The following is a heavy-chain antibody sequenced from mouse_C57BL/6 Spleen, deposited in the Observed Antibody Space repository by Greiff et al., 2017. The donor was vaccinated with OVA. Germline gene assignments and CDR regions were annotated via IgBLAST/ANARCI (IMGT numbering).Heavy chain of an antibody. CDR3: VRWITTVGAGDYYGC. V-gene: IGHV1-53*01. Sequence: QVQLQQPGTDLVKPGASVKLSCTASGYTFTSYWMPWVQQRPGQGLEWIGYINPSNGGTNYNETFKCKATLTVDKSSSTAYMQLSSLTSEASAVYNGVRWITTVGAGDYYGCWGQGTTRTVSS. CDR2: INPSNGGT. D-gene: IGHD1-1*01. J-gene: IGHJ2*01. CDR1: GYTFTSYW.